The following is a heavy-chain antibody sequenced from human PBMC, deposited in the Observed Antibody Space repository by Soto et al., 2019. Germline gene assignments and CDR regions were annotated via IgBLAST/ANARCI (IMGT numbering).Heavy chain of an antibody. Sequence: SETLSLTCAVSGGSISSGGYSWSWIRQPPGKGLEWIGYIYHSGSTYYNPSLKSRVTISVDRSKNQFSLKLSSVTAADTAVYYCARVLWSLERFMDVWGQGTTVTVSS. CDR3: ARVLWSLERFMDV. V-gene: IGHV4-30-2*01. CDR2: IYHSGST. J-gene: IGHJ6*02. D-gene: IGHD1-1*01. CDR1: GGSISSGGYS.